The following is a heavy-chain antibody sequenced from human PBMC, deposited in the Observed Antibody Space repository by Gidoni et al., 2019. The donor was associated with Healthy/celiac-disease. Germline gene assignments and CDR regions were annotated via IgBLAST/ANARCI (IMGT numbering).Heavy chain of an antibody. V-gene: IGHV3-23*01. CDR2: ISGSGVYI. CDR3: AKGGGSGSYYQGHFDY. D-gene: IGHD3-10*01. CDR1: GFTFNTYA. Sequence: EVQLLESGGGLVQPGGSLRLSCEASGFTFNTYAMSWLRQAPGKGLEWVSEISGSGVYIYNADSVKGRFSIPRDNSKNMLYLQMNSLRAEDTAVYYCAKGGGSGSYYQGHFDYWGQGTLVTVSS. J-gene: IGHJ4*02.